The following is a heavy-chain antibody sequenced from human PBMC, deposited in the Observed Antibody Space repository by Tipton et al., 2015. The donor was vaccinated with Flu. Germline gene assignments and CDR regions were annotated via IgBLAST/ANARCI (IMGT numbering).Heavy chain of an antibody. CDR3: ARGGDGYNPRWFDP. V-gene: IGHV4-30-2*01. CDR1: GGSISSGGYS. D-gene: IGHD5-24*01. J-gene: IGHJ5*02. Sequence: TLSLTCAVSGGSISSGGYSWSWIRQPPGKGLEWIGYIYHSGSTYYNPSLKSRVTISVDRSKNQFSLKLSSVTAADTAVYYCARGGDGYNPRWFDPWGQGTLVTVSS. CDR2: IYHSGST.